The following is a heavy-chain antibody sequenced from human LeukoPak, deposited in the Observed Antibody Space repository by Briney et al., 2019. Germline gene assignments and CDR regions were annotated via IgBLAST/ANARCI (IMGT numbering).Heavy chain of an antibody. CDR2: ISYDGSNK. V-gene: IGHV3-30-3*01. D-gene: IGHD3-22*01. CDR3: ARAVTVTWLYDSSGYAHNWFDP. CDR1: GFTFSSYA. J-gene: IGHJ5*02. Sequence: PGRSLRLSCAASGFTFSSYAMHWVRQAPGKGLEWVAVISYDGSNKYYADSVKGRFTISRDNSKNTLYLQMNSLRAEDTAVYYSARAVTVTWLYDSSGYAHNWFDPWGQGTLVTVSS.